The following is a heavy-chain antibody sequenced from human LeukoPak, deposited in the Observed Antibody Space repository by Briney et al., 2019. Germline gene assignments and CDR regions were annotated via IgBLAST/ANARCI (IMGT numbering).Heavy chain of an antibody. CDR2: ISGSGTST. CDR3: AKDCHFDY. J-gene: IGHJ4*02. V-gene: IGHV3-23*01. CDR1: GFTFSSYA. Sequence: GGSLRLSCAASGFTFSSYAMSWVRQAPGKGLEWVSGISGSGTSTQYAHSVKGRFTISRDNSKNTLYLQMNSLRGEDTAVYYCAKDCHFDYWGQGTLVTV.